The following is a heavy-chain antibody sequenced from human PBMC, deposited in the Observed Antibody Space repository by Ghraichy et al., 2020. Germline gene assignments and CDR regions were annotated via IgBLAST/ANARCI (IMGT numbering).Heavy chain of an antibody. V-gene: IGHV3-23*01. J-gene: IGHJ6*03. CDR1: GFTFSSYA. Sequence: GGSLRLSCAASGFTFSSYAMSWVRQAPGKGLEWVSALSCSGVSTYYADSVKGRFTISRDNAKNTLFLQMSSLRAEETAIYYCAKHPAVGSYYYMDVWGKGTTVTVSS. CDR2: LSCSGVST. D-gene: IGHD3-10*01. CDR3: AKHPAVGSYYYMDV.